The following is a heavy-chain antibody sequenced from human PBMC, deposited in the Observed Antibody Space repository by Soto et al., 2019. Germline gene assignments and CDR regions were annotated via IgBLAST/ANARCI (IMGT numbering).Heavy chain of an antibody. CDR2: VYYSGGA. J-gene: IGHJ5*01. CDR3: GRVVEGATRHTDFDS. D-gene: IGHD2-15*01. CDR1: GVSIHNSHSF. V-gene: IGHV4-39*01. Sequence: TLSLTCAVSGVSIHNSHSFWGWIRQPPGKGLEFIGSVYYSGGANYNPSLKSRVTVSIDTSNNQFSLRVNSVTAADTAVYYCGRVVEGATRHTDFDSWGQGILVTVSS.